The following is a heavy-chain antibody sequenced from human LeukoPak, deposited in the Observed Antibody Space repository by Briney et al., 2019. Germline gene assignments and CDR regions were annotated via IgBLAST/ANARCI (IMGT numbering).Heavy chain of an antibody. D-gene: IGHD4-23*01. CDR1: GYTFTTYG. CDR3: AGQHYGGNSVPWDY. Sequence: ASVKVSCKASGYTFTTYGISWVRQAPGQGLEWMGWISGYNGNTKYAENLQGRVTMTTDTSTSTAYMELRSLRSDDTAVYYCAGQHYGGNSVPWDYWGQGTLVTVSS. V-gene: IGHV1-18*01. CDR2: ISGYNGNT. J-gene: IGHJ4*02.